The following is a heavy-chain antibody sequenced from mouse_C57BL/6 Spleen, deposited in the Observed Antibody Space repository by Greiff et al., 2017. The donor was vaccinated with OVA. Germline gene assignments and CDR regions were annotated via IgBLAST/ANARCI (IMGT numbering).Heavy chain of an antibody. V-gene: IGHV1-80*01. Sequence: VQLQESGAELVKPGASVKISCKASGYAFSSYWMNWVKQRPGKGLEWIGQIYPGDGDTNYNGKFKGKATLTADKSSSTAYMQLSSLTSEDSAVYFCARGYGNSYAMDYWGQGTSVTVSS. J-gene: IGHJ4*01. D-gene: IGHD2-1*01. CDR3: ARGYGNSYAMDY. CDR2: IYPGDGDT. CDR1: GYAFSSYW.